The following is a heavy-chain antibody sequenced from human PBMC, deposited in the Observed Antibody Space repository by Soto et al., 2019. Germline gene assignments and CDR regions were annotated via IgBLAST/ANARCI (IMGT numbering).Heavy chain of an antibody. V-gene: IGHV1-69*01. CDR3: ARDRVDCTNGVCYTGFAY. J-gene: IGHJ4*02. Sequence: QVQLVQSGAEVKKPGSSVKVSCKASGGTFSSYAISWVRQAPGQGLEWMGGIIPIFGTANYAQKFQGRVTITAEESTRPADMDLSSLRSEDTAVYYCARDRVDCTNGVCYTGFAYGGQGTLVTVSS. CDR1: GGTFSSYA. D-gene: IGHD2-8*01. CDR2: IIPIFGTA.